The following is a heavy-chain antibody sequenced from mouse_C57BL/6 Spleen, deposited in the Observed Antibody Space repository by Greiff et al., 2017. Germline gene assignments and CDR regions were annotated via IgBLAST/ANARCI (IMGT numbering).Heavy chain of an antibody. Sequence: QVQLKQSGPELVKPGASVKLSCKASGYTFTSYDINWVKQRPGQGLEWIGWIYPRDGSTKYNEKFKGKATLTVDTSSSTAYMELHSLTSEDSAVYFCARRTDYGSSYRYYFDYWGQGTTLTVSS. CDR3: ARRTDYGSSYRYYFDY. V-gene: IGHV1-85*01. D-gene: IGHD1-1*01. CDR2: IYPRDGST. CDR1: GYTFTSYD. J-gene: IGHJ2*01.